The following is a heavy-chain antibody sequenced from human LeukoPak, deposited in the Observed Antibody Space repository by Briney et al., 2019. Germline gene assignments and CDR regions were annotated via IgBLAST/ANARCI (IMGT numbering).Heavy chain of an antibody. CDR3: ARDANYGSGSYNYYMDV. D-gene: IGHD3-10*01. CDR2: IWYDGRNK. CDR1: GFTFSSYG. Sequence: GGSLRLSCAASGFTFSSYGMHWVRQAPGKGLEWVAVIWYDGRNKYYADSVKGRFTISRDNSKNTLYLQMNSLRAEDTAVYYCARDANYGSGSYNYYMDVWGKGTTVTVSS. V-gene: IGHV3-33*01. J-gene: IGHJ6*03.